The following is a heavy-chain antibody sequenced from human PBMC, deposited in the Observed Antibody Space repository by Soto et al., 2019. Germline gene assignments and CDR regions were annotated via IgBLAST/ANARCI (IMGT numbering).Heavy chain of an antibody. Sequence: QVQLVQSGAEVRKPGSSVKVSCKASGGTFSSDAVSWVRQAPGQGLEWMGGLIPILGTTHYAQKFQGRVTITADESTNTAYMELSSLRSDDTALYYCARASGYVSGWYHDYWGQGTRVTVSS. V-gene: IGHV1-69*01. J-gene: IGHJ4*02. CDR2: LIPILGTT. D-gene: IGHD6-19*01. CDR3: ARASGYVSGWYHDY. CDR1: GGTFSSDA.